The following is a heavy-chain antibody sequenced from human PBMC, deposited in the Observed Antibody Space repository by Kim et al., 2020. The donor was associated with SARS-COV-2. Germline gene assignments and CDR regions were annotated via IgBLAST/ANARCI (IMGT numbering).Heavy chain of an antibody. CDR3: TRHVDGYYDTLNPLDY. J-gene: IGHJ4*02. Sequence: GGSLRLSCAVSGFTFSGSTIHWVRQASGKGLEWVGRIRSKANSYATGYVASVKGRFTISRDDSKNTAYLQMNSLKTEDTAVYYCTRHVDGYYDTLNPLDYWGQGTLVTVSS. V-gene: IGHV3-73*01. D-gene: IGHD3-9*01. CDR1: GFTFSGST. CDR2: IRSKANSYAT.